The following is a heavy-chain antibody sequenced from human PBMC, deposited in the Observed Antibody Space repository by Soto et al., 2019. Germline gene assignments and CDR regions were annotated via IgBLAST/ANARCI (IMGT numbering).Heavy chain of an antibody. CDR1: GFIFSDHH. CDR3: AGRITGAPPVDGCD. CDR2: IRNKANSYTT. D-gene: IGHD1-20*01. Sequence: EVQLVESGGGLVQPGGSLRLSCAASGFIFSDHHMDWVRQAPGKGLEWVGRIRNKANSYTTDYVASVKGRFTISRDDSKNSLYLRMNSLKTEDTAVYYCAGRITGAPPVDGCDWGQGTLVTVCS. J-gene: IGHJ4*02. V-gene: IGHV3-72*01.